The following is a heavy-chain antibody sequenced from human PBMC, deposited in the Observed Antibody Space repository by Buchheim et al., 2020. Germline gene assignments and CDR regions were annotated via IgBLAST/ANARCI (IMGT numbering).Heavy chain of an antibody. V-gene: IGHV4-30-4*01. J-gene: IGHJ4*02. D-gene: IGHD6-6*01. CDR1: GGSISSREW. CDR3: AGSSRGGFDY. Sequence: QVQLRESGPGLVKPSGTLSLTCAVSGGSISSREWWTWVRQPPGMGLEWIGYIYYSGSTYYNPSLKSRVTISVDTSKNQFSLKLSSVTAADTAVYYCAGSSRGGFDYWGQGTL. CDR2: IYYSGST.